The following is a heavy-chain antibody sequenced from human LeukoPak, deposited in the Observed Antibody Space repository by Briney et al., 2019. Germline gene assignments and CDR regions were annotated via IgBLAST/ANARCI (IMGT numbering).Heavy chain of an antibody. D-gene: IGHD3-9*01. Sequence: GGSLRLSCAASGFTFSHYGMHWVRQAPGRGLEWVAFTRSDGSEKYYADSVKGRFTISRDNSRSTLYLQMNSLRAENTAVYYCASIPPSVLRYFDWLLPDVRYWGQGTLVTVSS. CDR1: GFTFSHYG. J-gene: IGHJ4*02. V-gene: IGHV3-30*02. CDR2: TRSDGSEK. CDR3: ASIPPSVLRYFDWLLPDVRY.